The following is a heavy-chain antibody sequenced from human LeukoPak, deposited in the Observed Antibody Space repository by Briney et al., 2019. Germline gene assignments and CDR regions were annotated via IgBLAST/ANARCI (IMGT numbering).Heavy chain of an antibody. D-gene: IGHD3-22*01. Sequence: ASVKVSCKASGYTFNNYDMHWVRQAPGQGLEWMGIINPNDDSTSYAQKFQGRVTTTRDTSTSTVYVELSSLRSEDTAVYYCARGLRTSGYSHWGQGTLVTVSS. J-gene: IGHJ4*02. CDR2: INPNDDST. V-gene: IGHV1-46*02. CDR3: ARGLRTSGYSH. CDR1: GYTFNNYD.